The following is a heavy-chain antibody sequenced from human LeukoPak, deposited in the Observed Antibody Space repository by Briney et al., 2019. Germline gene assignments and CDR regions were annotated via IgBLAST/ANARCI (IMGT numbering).Heavy chain of an antibody. D-gene: IGHD6-6*01. Sequence: GGSLRLSCAASGFTFSSYSMNWVRQAPGKGLEWVSSISSSSSYIYYADSVKGRFTISRDNAKNPLYLQMNSLRAEDTAVYYCARERIAARCFDYWGQGTLVTVSS. CDR2: ISSSSSYI. J-gene: IGHJ4*02. V-gene: IGHV3-21*01. CDR1: GFTFSSYS. CDR3: ARERIAARCFDY.